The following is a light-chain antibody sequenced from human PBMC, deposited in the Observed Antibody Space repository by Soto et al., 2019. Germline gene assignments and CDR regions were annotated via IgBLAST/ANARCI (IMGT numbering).Light chain of an antibody. CDR3: QQRSNWLT. V-gene: IGKV3-11*01. CDR1: QSVSTF. CDR2: DAT. Sequence: EIVLTQSPATLSLSPGERATLSCRASQSVSTFLAWYQHKPGQAPRLLIYDATNRATGIPARFSGSGSGTDFTLSISSLEPEDFAFYYCQQRSNWLTFGGGTKEEIK. J-gene: IGKJ4*01.